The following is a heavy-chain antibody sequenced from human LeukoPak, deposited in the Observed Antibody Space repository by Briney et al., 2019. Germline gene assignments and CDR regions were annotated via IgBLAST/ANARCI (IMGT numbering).Heavy chain of an antibody. V-gene: IGHV4-30-2*01. CDR2: IYHSGST. D-gene: IGHD1-1*01. CDR1: GGSISSGGYS. J-gene: IGHJ2*01. CDR3: ARVNWEGYFAL. Sequence: PSQTLSLTCAVSGGSISSGGYSWSWIRQPPGKGLEWIGYIYHSGSTYYNPSLKRRVTISVDRSKNQFSLKLSSVPAADTAVYYCARVNWEGYFALWGRGTLVTVSS.